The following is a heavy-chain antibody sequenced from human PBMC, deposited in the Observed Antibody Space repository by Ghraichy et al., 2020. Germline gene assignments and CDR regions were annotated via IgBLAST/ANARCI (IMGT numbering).Heavy chain of an antibody. CDR1: GMTFSSHG. CDR3: ARDRGKHYMDV. V-gene: IGHV3-33*01. J-gene: IGHJ6*03. CDR2: IWNDERNA. D-gene: IGHD4-23*01. Sequence: GGSLRLSCAASGMTFSSHGMHWVRQAPGKGLEWVAIIWNDERNAYYADSVKGRFTISRDNSRNTLYLQMNSLRAEDTAVYSCARDRGKHYMDVWGKGTTVTVSS.